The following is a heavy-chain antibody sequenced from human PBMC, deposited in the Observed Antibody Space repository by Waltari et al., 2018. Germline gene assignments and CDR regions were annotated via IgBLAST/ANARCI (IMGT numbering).Heavy chain of an antibody. CDR2: IIPIFGTA. V-gene: IGHV1-69*12. CDR3: ASLYYDSSGYFDYFDY. Sequence: QVQLVQSGAEVKKPGSSVKVSCKASGGTFSSYAISWVRQAPGQGLEWMGGIIPIFGTANYAQKFQGRVTITADESTSTAYMELSSLRSDDTAVYYCASLYYDSSGYFDYFDYWGQGTLVTVSS. J-gene: IGHJ4*02. CDR1: GGTFSSYA. D-gene: IGHD3-22*01.